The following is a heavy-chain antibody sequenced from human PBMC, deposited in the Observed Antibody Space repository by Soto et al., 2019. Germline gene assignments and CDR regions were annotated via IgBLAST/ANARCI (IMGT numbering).Heavy chain of an antibody. CDR2: IYPSGGST. CDR1: GETFDDYY. J-gene: IGHJ6*03. V-gene: IGHV1-46*02. CDR3: ARGTDEGPRAYYYYYMDV. Sequence: ASVKVSCKTSGETFDDYYVHWVRQAPGQGLEWIGKIYPSGGSTNYAQKFRGRATLTRETSTTTVYMDLSGLTSEDTAVYYCARGTDEGPRAYYYYYMDVWGKGTTVTVSS.